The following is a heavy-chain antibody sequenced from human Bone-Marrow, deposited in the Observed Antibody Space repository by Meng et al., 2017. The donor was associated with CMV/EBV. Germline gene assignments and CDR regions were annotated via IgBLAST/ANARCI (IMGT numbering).Heavy chain of an antibody. CDR1: GYTFTSYG. CDR3: AKALPLGSGHYHYYYYTMDV. V-gene: IGHV1-18*01. Sequence: ASVKVSCKASGYTFTSYGLSWVRQAPGQGLEWMGWISAYNGNTNYAQKLQGRVTMTTDTSTSTAYMELRSLRSDDTAVYYCAKALPLGSGHYHYYYYTMDVWGQGTTVTVSS. J-gene: IGHJ6*02. D-gene: IGHD3-3*01. CDR2: ISAYNGNT.